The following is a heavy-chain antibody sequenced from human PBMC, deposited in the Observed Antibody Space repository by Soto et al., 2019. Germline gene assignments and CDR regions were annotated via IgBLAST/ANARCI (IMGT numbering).Heavy chain of an antibody. J-gene: IGHJ4*02. D-gene: IGHD3-10*01. Sequence: PGGSLRLSCAASGFTFSSYAMSWVRQAPGKGLEWVSAISGSGGSTYYVDSVKGRFTISRDNSKNTLYLQMNSLRAEDTAVYYCAKDNYYGSGSYRLNRLFDYWGQGTLVTVSS. CDR1: GFTFSSYA. CDR3: AKDNYYGSGSYRLNRLFDY. V-gene: IGHV3-23*01. CDR2: ISGSGGST.